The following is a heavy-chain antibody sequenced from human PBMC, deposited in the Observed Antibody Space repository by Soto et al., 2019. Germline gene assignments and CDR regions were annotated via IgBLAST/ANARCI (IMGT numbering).Heavy chain of an antibody. CDR1: GYTFTSYG. CDR3: ARDRGAYGMDV. V-gene: IGHV1-18*01. CDR2: ISAYKGNT. J-gene: IGHJ6*02. Sequence: QVQLVQSGAEVKKPGASVKVSCKASGYTFTSYGISWVRQAPGQGLEWMGWISAYKGNTNYAQKLQGRVTSTTATSTSTAYMELRSPRSDDTAVYYWARDRGAYGMDVWGQGTTVTVSS.